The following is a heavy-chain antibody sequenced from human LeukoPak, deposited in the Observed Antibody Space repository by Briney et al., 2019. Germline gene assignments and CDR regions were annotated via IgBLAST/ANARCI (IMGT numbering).Heavy chain of an antibody. CDR1: GYSISSGYY. CDR2: IYHSGST. D-gene: IGHD3-10*01. CDR3: ARDHYARGSVTMVRGVRTYHDAFDI. J-gene: IGHJ3*02. Sequence: SETLSLTCTVSGYSISSGYYWGWIRQPPGKGLEWIGSIYHSGSTYYNPSLKSRVTISVDTSRNQFSLKLSSVTAADTAVYYCARDHYARGSVTMVRGVRTYHDAFDIWGQGTMVTVSS. V-gene: IGHV4-38-2*02.